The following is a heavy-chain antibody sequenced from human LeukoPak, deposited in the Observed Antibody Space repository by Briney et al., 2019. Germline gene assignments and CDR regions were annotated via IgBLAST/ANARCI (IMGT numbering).Heavy chain of an antibody. CDR3: ARDYGSGSYSGLDP. CDR2: ISGSGGNT. J-gene: IGHJ5*02. D-gene: IGHD3-10*01. CDR1: GLTFSNYA. Sequence: GGSLRLSCAASGLTFSNYAMSWVRQAPGKGLEWVSAISGSGGNTYYADSVKGRFTISRDNSKNTLYLQMNSLRAEDTAVYYCARDYGSGSYSGLDPWGQGTLVTVSS. V-gene: IGHV3-23*01.